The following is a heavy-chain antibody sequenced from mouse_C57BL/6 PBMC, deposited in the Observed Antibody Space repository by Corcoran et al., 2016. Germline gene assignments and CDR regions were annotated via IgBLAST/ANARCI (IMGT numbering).Heavy chain of an antibody. D-gene: IGHD2-5*01. CDR2: INTYSGVP. V-gene: IGHV9-3*01. J-gene: IGHJ3*01. Sequence: QIQLVQSGPELKKPGETVKISCKASGYTFTTYGMSWVKQAPGKGLKWMGWINTYSGVPTYADDFKGRFAFSLETSASTAYLQINNLKNEDTATYFCARGDSNYEAWFAYWGQGTLVTVSA. CDR3: ARGDSNYEAWFAY. CDR1: GYTFTTYG.